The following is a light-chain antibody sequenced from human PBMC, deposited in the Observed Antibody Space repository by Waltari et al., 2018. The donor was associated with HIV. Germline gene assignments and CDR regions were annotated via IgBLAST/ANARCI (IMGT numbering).Light chain of an antibody. CDR2: EFT. CDR3: TSYTGSTNLL. CDR1: ISHVVGFAY. J-gene: IGLJ2*01. Sequence: QSALTQPPSASGSPGHPVPISCTGPISHVVGFAYFPWYQHHPGKAPKLIIYEFTKRPSGVPDRFSGSKSDYTASLTVSGLQAEDEADYYRTSYTGSTNLLFGGGTKLTVL. V-gene: IGLV2-8*01.